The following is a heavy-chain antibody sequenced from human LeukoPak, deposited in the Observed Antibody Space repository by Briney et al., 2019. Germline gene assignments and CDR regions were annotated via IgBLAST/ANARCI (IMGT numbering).Heavy chain of an antibody. D-gene: IGHD6-25*01. V-gene: IGHV4-38-2*02. J-gene: IGHJ4*02. Sequence: SETLSLTCTVSGYSISSGYYWGWIRQPPGKGLEWIGSIYHSGSTYYNPSLKSRVTISLDKSKNQFSLNLNSVTAADTAVYYCARDLGTLTASDYWGQGILVTVSS. CDR3: ARDLGTLTASDY. CDR2: IYHSGST. CDR1: GYSISSGYY.